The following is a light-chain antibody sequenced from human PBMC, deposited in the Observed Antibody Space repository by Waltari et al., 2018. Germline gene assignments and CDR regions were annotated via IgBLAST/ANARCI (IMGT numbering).Light chain of an antibody. V-gene: IGLV2-14*03. CDR2: YVV. CDR1: SSDVGGYNS. CDR3: CSYTSKIAYV. J-gene: IGLJ1*01. Sequence: QSALTQPASVSGSPGQSIAISCTGTSSDVGGYNSFSWYQQHPGKAPNLRISYVVSRPSGVSDRCSGSKSGNTASLVISGLQADDEADYYCCSYTSKIAYVFGTGTKVTVL.